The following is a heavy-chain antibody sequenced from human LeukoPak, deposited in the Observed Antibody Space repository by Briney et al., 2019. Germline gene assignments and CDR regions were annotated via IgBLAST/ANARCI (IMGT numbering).Heavy chain of an antibody. V-gene: IGHV1-69*04. J-gene: IGHJ4*02. Sequence: GASVKVSCKASGGTFSSYAISWVRQAPGQGLGWMGRIIPILGIANYAQKFQGRVTITADKSTSTAYMELSSLRSEDTAVYYCARDGSTIFGVVPGDYWGQGTLVTVSS. CDR2: IIPILGIA. D-gene: IGHD3-3*01. CDR1: GGTFSSYA. CDR3: ARDGSTIFGVVPGDY.